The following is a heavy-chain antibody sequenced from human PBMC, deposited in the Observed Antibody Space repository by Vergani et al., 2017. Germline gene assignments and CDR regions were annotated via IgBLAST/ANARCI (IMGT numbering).Heavy chain of an antibody. CDR3: ARVGTSSNRDYFDY. D-gene: IGHD2-2*01. Sequence: QVQLVQSGAEVKKPGASVKVSCKASGDTFTDYFMPWVRQAPGQGLEWMGWINPNSGGTNYAQKFQGRVTMTRDTSISTAYMELSNLRSDDTAVYYCARVGTSSNRDYFDYWGQGALVTVSS. J-gene: IGHJ4*02. CDR2: INPNSGGT. V-gene: IGHV1-2*02. CDR1: GDTFTDYF.